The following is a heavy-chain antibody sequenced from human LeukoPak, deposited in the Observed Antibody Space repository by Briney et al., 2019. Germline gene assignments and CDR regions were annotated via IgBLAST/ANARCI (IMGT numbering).Heavy chain of an antibody. CDR3: ARGTYNSGYDY. J-gene: IGHJ4*02. CDR1: GFTVSSNS. Sequence: GGSLRLSCAASGFTVSSNSMSWVRQAPGKGLEWVSIIYSGGSSDYADSVKGRFTISRDNSKNTLYLQMNSLRAEDTAVYYCARGTYNSGYDYWGQGTLVTVSS. CDR2: IYSGGSS. D-gene: IGHD6-19*01. V-gene: IGHV3-66*01.